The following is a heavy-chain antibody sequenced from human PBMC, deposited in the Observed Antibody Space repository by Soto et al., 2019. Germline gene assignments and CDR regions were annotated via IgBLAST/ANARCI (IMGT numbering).Heavy chain of an antibody. D-gene: IGHD3-9*01. J-gene: IGHJ6*03. CDR2: ISGSGGST. V-gene: IGHV3-23*01. CDR1: GFTFSSYA. CDR3: AKVKRTYYDILTGPTPNYYYYYMDV. Sequence: PGGSLRLSCAASGFTFSSYAMSWVRQAPGKGLEWVSAISGSGGSTYYADSVKGRFTISRDNSKNTLYLQMNSLRAEDTAVYYCAKVKRTYYDILTGPTPNYYYYYMDVWGKGTTVTV.